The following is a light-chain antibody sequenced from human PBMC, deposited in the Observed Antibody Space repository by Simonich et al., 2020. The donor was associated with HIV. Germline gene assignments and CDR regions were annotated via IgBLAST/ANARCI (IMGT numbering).Light chain of an antibody. CDR1: QSVLYNSYNKNY. CDR3: QQYYTTPRT. V-gene: IGKV4-1*01. CDR2: WAS. J-gene: IGKJ1*01. Sequence: DIVMTQSPDSLAVSLGERATINCKSSQSVLYNSYNKNYLAWYQQKPRQPPKLLIYWASTRESGVPDRFSGSGSGTDFTLNISSLQAEDVAVYYCQQYYTTPRTFGQGTKVEIK.